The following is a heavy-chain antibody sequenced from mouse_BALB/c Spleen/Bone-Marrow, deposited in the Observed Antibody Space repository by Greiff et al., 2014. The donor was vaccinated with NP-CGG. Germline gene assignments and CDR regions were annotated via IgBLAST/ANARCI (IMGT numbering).Heavy chain of an antibody. CDR1: GFDFSRYW. Sequence: EVQLQQSGGGLVQPGGSLKLSCTASGFDFSRYWMSWVRQAPGKGLQWIGEINPESSTINYTASLKDKFIISRDNAKNTLYLQMSKVRSEDTALYYCTRLTYYGLTDYWGQGTTLTVSS. D-gene: IGHD1-2*01. CDR3: TRLTYYGLTDY. J-gene: IGHJ2*01. V-gene: IGHV4-1*02. CDR2: INPESSTI.